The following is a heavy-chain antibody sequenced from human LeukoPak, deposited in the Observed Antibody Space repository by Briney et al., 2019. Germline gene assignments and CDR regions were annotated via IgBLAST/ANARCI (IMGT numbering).Heavy chain of an antibody. CDR3: AKAVSSSWHYFDS. CDR2: LTASGGST. D-gene: IGHD6-13*01. CDR1: GFIFSSYV. V-gene: IGHV3-23*01. J-gene: IGHJ4*02. Sequence: GGSLRLSCTASGFIFSSYVMSWVRQGPEKGLEWVSALTASGGSTDYADSVRGRFTISRDNSKNTLYLQMRSLRAEDTAVYYCAKAVSSSWHYFDSWGQGTLDTVSS.